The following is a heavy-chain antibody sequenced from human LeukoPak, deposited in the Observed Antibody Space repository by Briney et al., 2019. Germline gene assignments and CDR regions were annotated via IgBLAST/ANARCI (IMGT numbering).Heavy chain of an antibody. CDR3: AKFDGVQLWLPYYYYYMDV. Sequence: GGSLRLSCAASGFTFSSYAMSWVRQAPGKGLEWVSAISGSGGSTHYADSVKGRFTISRDNSKNTLYLQMNSLRAEDTAVYYCAKFDGVQLWLPYYYYYMDVWGKGTTVTVSS. V-gene: IGHV3-23*01. CDR2: ISGSGGST. J-gene: IGHJ6*03. D-gene: IGHD5-18*01. CDR1: GFTFSSYA.